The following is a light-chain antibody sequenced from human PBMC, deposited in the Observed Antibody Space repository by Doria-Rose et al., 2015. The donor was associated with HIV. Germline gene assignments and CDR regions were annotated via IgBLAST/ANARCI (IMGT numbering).Light chain of an antibody. CDR1: QRVKSSY. V-gene: IGKV3-20*01. CDR3: QQYGTSRGT. CDR2: DAS. J-gene: IGKJ5*01. Sequence: TQSPGTLSLSPGERATLSCRASQRVKSSYLAWYQQKPGQAPRLLIYDASTRATGIPDRFSGSGSGTDFTRTISRLEPEDVAVYYCQQYGTSRGTFGQGTRLEIK.